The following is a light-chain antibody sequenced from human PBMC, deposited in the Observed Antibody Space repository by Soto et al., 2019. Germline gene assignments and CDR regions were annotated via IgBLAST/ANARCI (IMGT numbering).Light chain of an antibody. J-gene: IGLJ3*02. CDR2: GNT. V-gene: IGLV1-40*01. Sequence: QSVLTQPPSVSGAPGQRVTISCTGSSSNIGAGYDVHWYQQLPGTAPKFLIYGNTNRPSGVPDRFSGSKSGTSASLAITGLQAEDEADYYCQSYDSSLSVSVFGGGTKVTVL. CDR1: SSNIGAGYD. CDR3: QSYDSSLSVSV.